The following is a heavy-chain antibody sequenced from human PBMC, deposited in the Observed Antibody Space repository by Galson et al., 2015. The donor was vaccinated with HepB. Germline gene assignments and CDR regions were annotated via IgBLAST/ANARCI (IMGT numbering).Heavy chain of an antibody. CDR3: ARDVAIRGYSGYGDAFDI. CDR2: IWYDGRNK. D-gene: IGHD5-12*01. Sequence: SLRLSCAASGFTFSSYGMHWVRQAPGKGLEWVAVIWYDGRNKYYADSVKGRFTISRDSSKNTLYLQMNSLRAEDTAVYYCARDVAIRGYSGYGDAFDIWGQGTMVTVSS. CDR1: GFTFSSYG. V-gene: IGHV3-33*01. J-gene: IGHJ3*02.